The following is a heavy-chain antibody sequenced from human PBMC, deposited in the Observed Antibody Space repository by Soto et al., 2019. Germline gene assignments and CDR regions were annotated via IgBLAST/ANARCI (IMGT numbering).Heavy chain of an antibody. CDR2: ISAYNGNT. CDR3: ARDGSRLWLLDLDY. Sequence: ASVKVSCKASGYTFTSYGISWVRQAPGQGLEWMGWISAYNGNTNYAQKLQGRVTMTTDTSTSTAYMELRSLRSDDTVVYYCARDGSRLWLLDLDYWGQGTLVTVSS. D-gene: IGHD5-18*01. V-gene: IGHV1-18*01. CDR1: GYTFTSYG. J-gene: IGHJ4*02.